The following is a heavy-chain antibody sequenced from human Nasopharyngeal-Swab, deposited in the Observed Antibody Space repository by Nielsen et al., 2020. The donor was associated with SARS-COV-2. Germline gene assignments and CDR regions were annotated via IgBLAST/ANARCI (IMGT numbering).Heavy chain of an antibody. CDR2: IYPGDSDT. V-gene: IGHV5-51*01. CDR3: ARQRSRSVVTVDY. Sequence: GGSLKISCKGSGYSFTSYWIGWGRQMPGKGLEWRGIIYPGDSDTRYSPSFQGQVTISADKSISTAYLQWSSLKASDTAMYYCARQRSRSVVTVDYWGQGTLVTVSS. CDR1: GYSFTSYW. D-gene: IGHD2-21*02. J-gene: IGHJ4*02.